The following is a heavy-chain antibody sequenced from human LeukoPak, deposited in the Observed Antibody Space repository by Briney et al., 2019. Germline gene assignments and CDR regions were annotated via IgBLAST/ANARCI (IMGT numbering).Heavy chain of an antibody. J-gene: IGHJ4*02. D-gene: IGHD3-10*01. Sequence: SETLSLTCTVSGGSISSSSYYWGWIRQPPGKGLEWIGSIYYTGSTYYNSSLKSRVTISVDTSKNQFSLKLSSVTAADTAVYYCARLPYGSGSIDYWGQGTLVTVSS. CDR3: ARLPYGSGSIDY. CDR1: GGSISSSSYY. CDR2: IYYTGST. V-gene: IGHV4-39*01.